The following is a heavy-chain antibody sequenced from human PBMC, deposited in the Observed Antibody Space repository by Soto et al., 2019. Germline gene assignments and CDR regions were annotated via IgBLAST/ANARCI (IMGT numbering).Heavy chain of an antibody. V-gene: IGHV4-38-2*01. D-gene: IGHD2-21*01. CDR3: ARAISAVYYYYGMDV. CDR2: IYHSGST. Sequence: PSETLSLTCAVSGYSIISGYYWGWIRQPPGKGLEWIGSIYHSGSTYYNPSLKSRVTISVDTSKNQFSLKLSSVTAADTAVYYCARAISAVYYYYGMDVWGQGTTVTVSS. J-gene: IGHJ6*02. CDR1: GYSIISGYY.